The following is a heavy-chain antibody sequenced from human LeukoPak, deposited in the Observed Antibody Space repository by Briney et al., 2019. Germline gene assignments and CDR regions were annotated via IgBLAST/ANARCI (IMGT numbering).Heavy chain of an antibody. CDR2: IYYSGST. D-gene: IGHD3-10*01. CDR1: GGSISSSSYY. CDR3: ASFRLSGSGYSSDY. J-gene: IGHJ4*02. V-gene: IGHV4-39*07. Sequence: SETLSLTCTVSGGSISSSSYYWGWIRQPPGKGLEWIGSIYYSGSTYYNPSLKSRVTISVDTSKNQFSLKLSSVTAADTAVYYCASFRLSGSGYSSDYWGQGTLVTVSS.